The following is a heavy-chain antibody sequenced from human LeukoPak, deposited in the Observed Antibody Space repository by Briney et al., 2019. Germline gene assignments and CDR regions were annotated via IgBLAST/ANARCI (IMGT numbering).Heavy chain of an antibody. CDR2: IWFDGSNE. V-gene: IGHV3-33*06. D-gene: IGHD6-6*01. J-gene: IGHJ4*02. CDR3: AKVVPFELGFDY. Sequence: GESLRLSCAASGFIFSNYGMHWVRQAPGKGLEWVAVIWFDGSNEDYADSVKGRFTISRDNSKNTLFLQMNSLRAEDTAVYYCAKVVPFELGFDYWGQGTLVTV. CDR1: GFIFSNYG.